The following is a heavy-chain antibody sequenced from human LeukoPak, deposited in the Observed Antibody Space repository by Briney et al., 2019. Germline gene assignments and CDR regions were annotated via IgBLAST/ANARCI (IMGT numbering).Heavy chain of an antibody. CDR2: ISSSSSYI. V-gene: IGHV3-21*01. D-gene: IGHD1-1*01. CDR1: GFTFSSYS. Sequence: GGSLRLSCAASGFTFSSYSMNWVRRAPGKGLEWVSSISSSSSYIYYADSVKGRFTISRDNAKNSLYLQMNSLRAEDTAVYYCARDRVQLADAFDIWGQGTMVTVSS. CDR3: ARDRVQLADAFDI. J-gene: IGHJ3*02.